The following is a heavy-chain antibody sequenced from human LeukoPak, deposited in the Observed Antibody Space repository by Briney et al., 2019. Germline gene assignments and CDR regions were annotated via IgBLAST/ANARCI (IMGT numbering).Heavy chain of an antibody. D-gene: IGHD6-19*01. CDR2: ITNNGTTI. CDR1: GFTFSSYA. J-gene: IGHJ6*02. CDR3: ARDQWLAYYYHGMDV. V-gene: IGHV3-48*03. Sequence: GGSLRLSCATSGFTFSSYAMNWVRQAPGKGLEWVSYITNNGTTIYYADSVKGRFTISRDNAENSLYLQMNSLRAEDTAIYYCARDQWLAYYYHGMDVWGQGTTVTVSS.